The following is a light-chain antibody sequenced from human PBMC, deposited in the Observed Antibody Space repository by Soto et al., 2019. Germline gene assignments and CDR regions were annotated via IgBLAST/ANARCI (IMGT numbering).Light chain of an antibody. V-gene: IGKV3D-20*02. CDR2: DAS. Sequence: EIVLTQSPGTLSLSPGERATLSCRASQSVSSSYLAWYQQKPGQAPRLLIFDASNRATGIPARFSGSGSGTDFTLTISSLEPEDVAIYYCQQRCNCPPLTFGGGTKVDIK. J-gene: IGKJ4*01. CDR3: QQRCNCPPLT. CDR1: QSVSSSY.